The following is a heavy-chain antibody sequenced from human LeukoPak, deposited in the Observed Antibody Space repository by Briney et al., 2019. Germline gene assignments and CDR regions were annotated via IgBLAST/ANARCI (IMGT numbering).Heavy chain of an antibody. CDR1: GGSFSGYY. V-gene: IGHV4-34*01. CDR2: INHSGST. CDR3: ARAKPYSSSWYGRYYFDY. Sequence: SETLSLTRAVYGGSFSGYYWSWIRQPPGKGLEWIGEINHSGSTNYNPSLKSRVTISVDTSKNQFSLKLSSVTAADTAVYYCARAKPYSSSWYGRYYFDYWGQGTLVTVSS. D-gene: IGHD6-13*01. J-gene: IGHJ4*02.